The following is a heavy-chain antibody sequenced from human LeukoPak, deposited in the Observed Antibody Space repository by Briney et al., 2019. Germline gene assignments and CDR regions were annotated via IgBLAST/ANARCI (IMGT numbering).Heavy chain of an antibody. V-gene: IGHV4-39*01. D-gene: IGHD1-7*01. CDR2: IYYSGST. Sequence: SETLSLTCTVSGGSISSCSYYWGWIRQPPGKGLEWIGSIYYSGSTYYNPSLKSRVTISVDTSKNQFSLKLSSVTAADTALYYCARYLPLGAFISGTNDALDLWGQGTTVTVS. J-gene: IGHJ3*01. CDR1: GGSISSCSYY. CDR3: ARYLPLGAFISGTNDALDL.